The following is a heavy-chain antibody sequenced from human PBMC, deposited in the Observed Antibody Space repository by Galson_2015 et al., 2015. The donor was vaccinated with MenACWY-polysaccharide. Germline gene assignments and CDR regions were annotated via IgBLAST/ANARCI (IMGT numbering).Heavy chain of an antibody. CDR3: AIESAGVTGTTSPDY. D-gene: IGHD1/OR15-1a*01. J-gene: IGHJ4*02. CDR2: IWNDGSNE. Sequence: SLRLSCAASGFSFSTYVGHYFRQAPGNRLKWMALIWNDGSNEHYADSVRGRFTISRDNSKNTFYLQMNSLRAEDTAVYYCAIESAGVTGTTSPDYWGQGTLVTVSP. CDR1: GFSFSTYV. V-gene: IGHV3-33*01.